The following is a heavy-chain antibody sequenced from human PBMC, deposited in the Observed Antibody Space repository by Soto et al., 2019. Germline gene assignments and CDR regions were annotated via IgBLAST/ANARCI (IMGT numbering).Heavy chain of an antibody. CDR2: INHSGST. CDR1: GGSFSGYY. D-gene: IGHD6-13*01. Sequence: SETLSLTCAVYGGSFSGYYWSWIRQPPGKGLEWIGEINHSGSTNYNPSLKSRVTISVDTSKNQFSLKLSSVTAADTAVYYCARVKGRTYSSSWYDNWFDPWGQGTLVTVSS. V-gene: IGHV4-34*01. J-gene: IGHJ5*02. CDR3: ARVKGRTYSSSWYDNWFDP.